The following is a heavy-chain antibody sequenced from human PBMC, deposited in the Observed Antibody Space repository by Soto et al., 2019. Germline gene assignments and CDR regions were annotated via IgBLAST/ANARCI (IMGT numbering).Heavy chain of an antibody. V-gene: IGHV4-59*01. J-gene: IGHJ5*02. D-gene: IGHD6-13*01. CDR1: GASISSYY. CDR3: ARTTGNSSSWYWFDP. Sequence: PSETLSLTCTVSGASISSYYWSWIRQPPGKGLEWIGYIYYSGSTNYNPSLKSRVTISVDTSTNQFSLKLSSVTAADTAVYYCARTTGNSSSWYWFDPWGQGTLVTVSS. CDR2: IYYSGST.